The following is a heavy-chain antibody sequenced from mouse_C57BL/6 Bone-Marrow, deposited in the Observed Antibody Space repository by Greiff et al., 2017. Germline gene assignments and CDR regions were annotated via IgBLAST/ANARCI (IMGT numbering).Heavy chain of an antibody. CDR2: IWTGGGT. CDR3: ARNRKWYFDV. CDR1: GFSLTSYA. V-gene: IGHV2-9-1*01. Sequence: VQLVESGPGLVAPSPSLSITCTVSGFSLTSYAISWVRQPPGKGLEWLGVIWTGGGTNYNSALNSRLSISKDNSKSQVSLKMNSLHTDDTARYCCARNRKWYFDVWGTGTTVTVSS. J-gene: IGHJ1*03.